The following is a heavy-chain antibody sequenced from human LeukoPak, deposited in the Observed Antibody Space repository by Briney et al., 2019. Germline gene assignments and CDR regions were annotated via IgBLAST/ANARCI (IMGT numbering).Heavy chain of an antibody. V-gene: IGHV4-39*01. CDR1: GGSIGSSSYY. J-gene: IGHJ1*01. D-gene: IGHD3-22*01. Sequence: PSETLSLTCTVSGGSIGSSSYYWDWIRQPPGKGLEWMGSIYYSGRTYYNMSLKSRVTISIDTSKNQFSLNLNSVTAADTAVYYCARRRYYDSTGYLDWGQGTLVTVSS. CDR2: IYYSGRT. CDR3: ARRRYYDSTGYLD.